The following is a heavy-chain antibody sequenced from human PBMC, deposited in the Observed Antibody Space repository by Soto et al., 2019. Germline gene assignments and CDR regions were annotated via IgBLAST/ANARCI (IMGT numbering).Heavy chain of an antibody. CDR2: IKQDGSEK. CDR1: GFTFSSYW. Sequence: GGSLRLSCAASGFTFSSYWMSWVRQAPGKGLEWVANIKQDGSEKYYVDSVKGRFTISRDNAKNSLYLQMNSLRAEDTAVYYCAREGGVLRYFDWLLDFDYWGQGTLVTVS. D-gene: IGHD3-9*01. CDR3: AREGGVLRYFDWLLDFDY. V-gene: IGHV3-7*03. J-gene: IGHJ4*02.